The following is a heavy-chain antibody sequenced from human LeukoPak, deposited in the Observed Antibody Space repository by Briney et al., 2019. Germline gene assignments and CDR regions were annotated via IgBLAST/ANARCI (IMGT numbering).Heavy chain of an antibody. Sequence: PGGSLRLSCVASGVTVSSNYMSWVRQAQGKGLECVSVIYSGGSTDYADAVKGRFTISRDNSKNTLYLQMNSLRAEDTAVYYCARGSGMDVWGQGTTVTVSS. CDR2: IYSGGST. V-gene: IGHV3-53*01. CDR3: ARGSGMDV. CDR1: GVTVSSNY. J-gene: IGHJ6*02.